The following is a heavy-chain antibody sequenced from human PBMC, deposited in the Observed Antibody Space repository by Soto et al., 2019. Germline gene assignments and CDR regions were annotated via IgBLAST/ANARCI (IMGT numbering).Heavy chain of an antibody. CDR2: ISYDGSDK. J-gene: IGHJ4*02. Sequence: VQLVESGGGVVQPGRSLRLSCAASGFTFSSFGMHWVRQAPGKGLEWVAVISYDGSDKYYADSVKGRFTISRDNSKNTVSLQMNSLRVEDTAVYYCAKASYGDVGVYFFDYWGQGTLVTVSS. CDR1: GFTFSSFG. D-gene: IGHD4-17*01. CDR3: AKASYGDVGVYFFDY. V-gene: IGHV3-30*18.